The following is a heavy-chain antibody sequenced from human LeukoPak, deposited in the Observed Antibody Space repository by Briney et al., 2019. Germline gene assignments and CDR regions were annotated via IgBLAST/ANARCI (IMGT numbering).Heavy chain of an antibody. D-gene: IGHD2-2*01. V-gene: IGHV4-4*07. CDR3: ARVARCTSCFDVDY. Sequence: SETLSLTCTVSGGSISSYYWSWIRQPAGKGLEWIGRIYTSGSTNYNPSLKSRVTMSVDTSKNQFSLTLSSVTAADTAVYYCARVARCTSCFDVDYWGQGTLVTVSS. J-gene: IGHJ4*02. CDR1: GGSISSYY. CDR2: IYTSGST.